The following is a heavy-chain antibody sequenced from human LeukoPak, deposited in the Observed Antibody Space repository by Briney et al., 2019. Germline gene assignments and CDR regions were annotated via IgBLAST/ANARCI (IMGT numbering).Heavy chain of an antibody. V-gene: IGHV4-34*01. CDR2: INHSGRT. Sequence: SETLSLTCAVYGGSFSGYYWSWARQPPGKGPEWIGEINHSGRTNYNPSLTSRVTISVDTSKNQFSLKLSSVTAADTAVYYRAALVGATGDYFDYWGQGTLVTVSS. J-gene: IGHJ4*02. CDR3: AALVGATGDYFDY. CDR1: GGSFSGYY. D-gene: IGHD1-26*01.